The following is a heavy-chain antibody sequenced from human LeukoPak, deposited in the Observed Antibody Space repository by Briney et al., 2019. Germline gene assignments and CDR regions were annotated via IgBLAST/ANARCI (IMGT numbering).Heavy chain of an antibody. Sequence: SVKLSCKASGGTFSSYAISWVRQAPGQGLEWMGGIIPIFGTANYAQKFQGRVTITTDESTSTAYMELSSLRSGDTAVYYCARGSSEPYYYYYMDVWGKGTTVTVSS. CDR2: IIPIFGTA. CDR3: ARGSSEPYYYYYMDV. V-gene: IGHV1-69*05. CDR1: GGTFSSYA. D-gene: IGHD2-2*01. J-gene: IGHJ6*03.